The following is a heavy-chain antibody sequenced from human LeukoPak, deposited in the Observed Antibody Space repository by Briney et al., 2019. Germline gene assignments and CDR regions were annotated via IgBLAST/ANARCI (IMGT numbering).Heavy chain of an antibody. CDR1: GGSISSTNYY. V-gene: IGHV4-39*07. J-gene: IGHJ4*02. D-gene: IGHD1-1*01. CDR2: IYYSGST. CDR3: VRRYNWNDRWD. Sequence: KTSETLSLTCTVSGGSISSTNYYWGWIRQPPGKGLEWIGSIYYSGSTYYNPSLKSRLTISLDTSKNQFSLRLSSVTAADTAFYYCVRRYNWNDRWDWGQGTLVTVSP.